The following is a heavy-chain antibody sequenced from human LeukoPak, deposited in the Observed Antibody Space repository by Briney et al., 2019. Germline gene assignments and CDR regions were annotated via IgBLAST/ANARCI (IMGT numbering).Heavy chain of an antibody. V-gene: IGHV3-23*01. J-gene: IGHJ4*02. D-gene: IGHD4-17*01. CDR1: GFTFNRNA. CDR3: AKTNDYGAY. Sequence: GGSLRLSCAASGFTFNRNAISWVRQAPGKGLEWVSTIGGSGDKTFYADSVKGRFTISRDNSKNTLYLQMNSLRAEDTAVYYCAKTNDYGAYWGQGTLVTVSS. CDR2: IGGSGDKT.